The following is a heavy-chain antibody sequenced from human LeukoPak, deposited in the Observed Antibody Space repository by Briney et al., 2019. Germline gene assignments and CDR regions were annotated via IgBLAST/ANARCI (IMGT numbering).Heavy chain of an antibody. CDR3: ARAPPYYYGSGSSDY. CDR2: ISAYNGNT. J-gene: IGHJ4*02. V-gene: IGHV1-18*01. Sequence: GASVKVSCKASGYTFTSYGISWVRQAPGQGLEWMGWISAYNGNTNYAQKLQGRVTMTTDTSTSTAYMELRSLRSDDTAVYYCARAPPYYYGSGSSDYWGQGTLVTVSS. CDR1: GYTFTSYG. D-gene: IGHD3-10*01.